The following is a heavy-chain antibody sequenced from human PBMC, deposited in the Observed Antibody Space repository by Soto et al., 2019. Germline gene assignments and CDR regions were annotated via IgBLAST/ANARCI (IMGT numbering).Heavy chain of an antibody. CDR1: GGTFSSYA. D-gene: IGHD1-26*01. CDR2: IIPIFGTA. J-gene: IGHJ6*02. V-gene: IGHV1-69*01. CDR3: ASFMPGTPSYYYGMDV. Sequence: QVQLVQSGAEVKKPGSSVKVSCKASGGTFSSYAISWVRQAPGQGLEWMGGIIPIFGTANYAQKFKGRVTITADESTSTAYMELSSLRSEDTAVYYCASFMPGTPSYYYGMDVWGQGTTVTVSS.